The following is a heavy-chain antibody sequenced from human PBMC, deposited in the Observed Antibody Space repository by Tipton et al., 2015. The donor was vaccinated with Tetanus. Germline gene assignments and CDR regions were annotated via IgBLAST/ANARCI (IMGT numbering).Heavy chain of an antibody. CDR3: ATGDGYTRYYFDY. CDR1: GFTFSSYA. CDR2: ISYDGSNK. V-gene: IGHV3-30-3*02. Sequence: SGFTFSSYAMHWVRQAPGKGLEWVAVISYDGSNKYYADSVKGRFTISRDNSKNTLYLQMNSLRAEDTAVYYCATGDGYTRYYFDYWGQGTLVTVSS. D-gene: IGHD5-24*01. J-gene: IGHJ4*02.